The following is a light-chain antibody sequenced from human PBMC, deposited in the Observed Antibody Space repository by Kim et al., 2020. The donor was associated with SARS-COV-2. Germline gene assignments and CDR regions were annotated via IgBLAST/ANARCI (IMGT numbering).Light chain of an antibody. Sequence: DIHLTQSPPTLSASVGDRVTITCRASRSISNGLAWYQQKPGKAPKLLIYKASGLETGVPSRFSGSGSGTEFTLTISSLQPDDFATYYCQQYDSDPLTFGQGTKLEI. CDR1: RSISNG. V-gene: IGKV1-5*03. CDR2: KAS. CDR3: QQYDSDPLT. J-gene: IGKJ2*01.